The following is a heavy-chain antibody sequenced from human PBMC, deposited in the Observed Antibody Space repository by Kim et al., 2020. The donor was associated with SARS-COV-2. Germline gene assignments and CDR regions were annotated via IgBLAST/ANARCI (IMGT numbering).Heavy chain of an antibody. Sequence: GRSLRLSCAASGLSFDSSAMNWVRQAPGKGLEWVAVISFDGRNKAYAGSVKGRVTISRDNSKSTLHLQMNSLRVEDTAVYYCARGNYYESVSLSDYYNGMDVWGQGTTVTVSS. D-gene: IGHD3-10*01. CDR3: ARGNYYESVSLSDYYNGMDV. CDR1: GLSFDSSA. CDR2: ISFDGRNK. J-gene: IGHJ6*02. V-gene: IGHV3-30-3*01.